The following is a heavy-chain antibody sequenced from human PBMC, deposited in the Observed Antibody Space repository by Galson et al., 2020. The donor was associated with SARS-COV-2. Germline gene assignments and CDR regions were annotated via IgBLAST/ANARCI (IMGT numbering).Heavy chain of an antibody. Sequence: SETLSLTCTVSGGSISSYYWSWIRQPPGKGLEWIGYIHYSGITNYNPSLKSRVTISVDTSKSQFSLKLRSMTAADTAVYYCARVVMGYSGSYWGGFDYWGQGTLVTVSS. CDR3: ARVVMGYSGSYWGGFDY. V-gene: IGHV4-59*01. J-gene: IGHJ4*02. CDR2: IHYSGIT. D-gene: IGHD1-26*01. CDR1: GGSISSYY.